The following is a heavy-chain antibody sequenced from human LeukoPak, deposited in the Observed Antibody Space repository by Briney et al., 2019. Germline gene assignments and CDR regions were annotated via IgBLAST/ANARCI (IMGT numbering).Heavy chain of an antibody. Sequence: GGSLRLSCAAPGFTFSSYAMHWVRQAPGKGLEWVAVISYDGSNKYYADSVKGRFTISRDNSKNTLYLQMNSLRDEDTAVYYCARVHRLQGIDKADYWGQGTLVTVSS. D-gene: IGHD2-15*01. CDR1: GFTFSSYA. V-gene: IGHV3-30-3*01. CDR2: ISYDGSNK. J-gene: IGHJ4*02. CDR3: ARVHRLQGIDKADY.